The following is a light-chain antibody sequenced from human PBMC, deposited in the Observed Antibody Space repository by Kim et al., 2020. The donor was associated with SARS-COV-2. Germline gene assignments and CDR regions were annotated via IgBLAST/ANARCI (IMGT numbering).Light chain of an antibody. CDR1: GGHSSYA. CDR3: QTWGAGIRV. J-gene: IGLJ3*02. V-gene: IGLV4-69*01. Sequence: QLVLTQSPSASASLGGSVKLTCTLSGGHSSYAIAWHQQQPEKGPRYLMKVNSDGSHTKGDGIPDRFSGSSSGAERYLTISSLQSEDEADYYCQTWGAGIRVFAGGTQLTVL. CDR2: VNSDGSH.